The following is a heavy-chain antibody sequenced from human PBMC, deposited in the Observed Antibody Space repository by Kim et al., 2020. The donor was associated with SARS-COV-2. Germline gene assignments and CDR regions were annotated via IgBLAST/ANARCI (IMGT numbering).Heavy chain of an antibody. V-gene: IGHV4-31*03. CDR1: GGSISSGGYY. Sequence: SETLSLTCTVSGGSISSGGYYWSWIRQHPGKGLEWIGYIYYSGSTYYNPSLKSRVTISVDTSKNQFSLKLSSVTAADTAVYYCARDPGPTYCSGGSCYSPSRIWYDSTGGDYWGQGTLVTVSS. D-gene: IGHD2-15*01. CDR2: IYYSGST. CDR3: ARDPGPTYCSGGSCYSPSRIWYDSTGGDY. J-gene: IGHJ4*02.